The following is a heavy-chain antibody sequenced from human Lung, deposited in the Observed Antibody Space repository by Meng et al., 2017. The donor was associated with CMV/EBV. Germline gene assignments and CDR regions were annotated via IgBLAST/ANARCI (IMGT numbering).Heavy chain of an antibody. CDR2: FDPEDGET. D-gene: IGHD2-2*01. CDR3: ATNSRTREWVYGMDV. CDR1: GYTLRDLS. J-gene: IGHJ6*02. Sequence: ASXXVSXKVSGYTLRDLSMHWVRQAPGKGLEWMGGFDPEDGETIYAQNFQGRVTMTEDTRTDTAYMEVGSLTFEDTAVYYCATNSRTREWVYGMDVWGQGXTVTVSS. V-gene: IGHV1-24*01.